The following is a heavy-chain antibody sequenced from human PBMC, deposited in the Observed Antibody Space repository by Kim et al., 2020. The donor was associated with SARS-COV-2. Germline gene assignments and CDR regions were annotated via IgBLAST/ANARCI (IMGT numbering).Heavy chain of an antibody. CDR1: GFTFSAYW. V-gene: IGHV3-74*01. D-gene: IGHD3-16*01. CDR3: ARDWGVPDHDWHFDL. J-gene: IGHJ2*01. CDR2: ITDTGNVQ. Sequence: GGSLRLSCTASGFTFSAYWMHWVRQAPGKGLVLVSRITDTGNVQSYADSVKGRFTSSRDNAKNTLYLQMNSLRAEDTAVYYCARDWGVPDHDWHFDLWGRGTLVTVS.